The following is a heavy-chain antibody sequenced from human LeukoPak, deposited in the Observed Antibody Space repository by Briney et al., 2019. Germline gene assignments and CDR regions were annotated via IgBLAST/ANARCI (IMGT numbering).Heavy chain of an antibody. D-gene: IGHD3-9*01. Sequence: SETLSLTCTVSGGSISSGGYYWSWIRQPPGKGLEWIGYIYYSGSTNYNPSLKSRVTISVDTSKNQFSLKLSSVTAADTAVYYCARGGDILTGYHNPFDYWGQGTLVTVSS. CDR1: GGSISSGGYY. CDR3: ARGGDILTGYHNPFDY. CDR2: IYYSGST. J-gene: IGHJ4*02. V-gene: IGHV4-61*08.